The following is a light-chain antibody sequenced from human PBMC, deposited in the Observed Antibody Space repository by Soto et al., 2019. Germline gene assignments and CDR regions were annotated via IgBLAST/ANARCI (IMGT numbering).Light chain of an antibody. V-gene: IGKV3-11*01. CDR3: QQGTDWPPGT. J-gene: IGKJ1*01. CDR2: DAS. Sequence: EIVLTQSPATLSLSPGERATLSCRASQSVSTFLAWYQHKPGQAPRLLIYDASNRATGIPDRFRGSGSGTDFTLTISSLEPEDFALYYCQQGTDWPPGTLGQGTKVEIK. CDR1: QSVSTF.